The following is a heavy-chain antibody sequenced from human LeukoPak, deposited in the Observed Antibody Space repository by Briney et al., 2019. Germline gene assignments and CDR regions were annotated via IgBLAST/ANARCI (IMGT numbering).Heavy chain of an antibody. J-gene: IGHJ4*02. CDR2: ISYSGST. D-gene: IGHD1-20*01. Sequence: KSSETLSPTCTVSGGSIGSTTYYWGWIRQSPGKGLMWVGSISYSGSTYYNPSLKSRVSISVDTSKNQFYLKVIAVTAADTAVYYCARRITGTTSDSYDYWGQGTLVTVSS. CDR1: GGSIGSTTYY. CDR3: ARRITGTTSDSYDY. V-gene: IGHV4-39*01.